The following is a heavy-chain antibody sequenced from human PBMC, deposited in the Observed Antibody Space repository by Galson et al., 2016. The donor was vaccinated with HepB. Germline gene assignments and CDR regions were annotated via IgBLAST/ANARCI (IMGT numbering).Heavy chain of an antibody. CDR2: IRKQANSYTT. D-gene: IGHD1-26*01. Sequence: SLRLSCAASGFTFSDHYMDWVRQAPGKGLEWIGRIRKQANSYTTEYGASVKGRFSVSRDDSKDSLYLQMNSLRAEDTAVYYCAKEEGATMEAWYMDVWGKGTTVTVSS. CDR3: AKEEGATMEAWYMDV. V-gene: IGHV3-72*01. CDR1: GFTFSDHY. J-gene: IGHJ6*03.